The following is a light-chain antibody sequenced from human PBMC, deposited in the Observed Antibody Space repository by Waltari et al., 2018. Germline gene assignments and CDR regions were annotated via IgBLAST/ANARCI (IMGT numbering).Light chain of an antibody. CDR1: SSNVRSNT. CDR2: SNN. CDR3: ATWDDSLNAYV. V-gene: IGLV1-44*01. Sequence: QSVLTQPPSASGTPGQRVTISCSGSSSNVRSNTVNWYQQLPGTAPKLPIYSNNQRPSGVPGRFSVTKSGTSASLAISGLQSEDEADYYCATWDDSLNAYVFGTGTKVTVL. J-gene: IGLJ1*01.